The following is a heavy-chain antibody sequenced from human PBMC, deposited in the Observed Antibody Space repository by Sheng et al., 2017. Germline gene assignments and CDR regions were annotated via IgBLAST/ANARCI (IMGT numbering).Heavy chain of an antibody. V-gene: IGHV1-69*01. CDR1: GGTFSSYA. Sequence: SGAEVKKPGSSVKVSCKASGGTFSSYAISWVRQAPGQGLEWMGGIIPIFGTANYAQKFQGRVTITADESTSTAYMELSSLRSEDTAVYYCARVVVGATLEFDPDAFDIWGQGTMVTVSS. CDR3: ARVVVGATLEFDPDAFDI. CDR2: IIPIFGTA. J-gene: IGHJ3*02. D-gene: IGHD1-26*01.